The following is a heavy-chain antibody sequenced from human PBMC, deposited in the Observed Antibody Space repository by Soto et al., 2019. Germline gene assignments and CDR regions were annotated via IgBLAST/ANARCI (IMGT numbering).Heavy chain of an antibody. Sequence: PSETLSLTCAVYGGSFSDYYWSWIRQPPGKGLEWIGYIYYSGSTNYNPSLKSRVTISVDTSKNQFSLKLSSVTAADTAVYYCARLGVAAATNWFDPWGQGTLVTVSS. D-gene: IGHD6-13*01. CDR1: GGSFSDYY. CDR2: IYYSGST. V-gene: IGHV4-59*08. J-gene: IGHJ5*02. CDR3: ARLGVAAATNWFDP.